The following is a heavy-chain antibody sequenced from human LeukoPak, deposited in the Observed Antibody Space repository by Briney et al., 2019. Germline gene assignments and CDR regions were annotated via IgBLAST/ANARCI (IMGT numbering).Heavy chain of an antibody. V-gene: IGHV3-21*01. CDR1: GFTFSSYS. Sequence: GGSLRLSCAASGFTFSSYSMNWVRQAAGKGLAWVSSISSSSSYIYYADPVKGRFTISRDNAKNSLYLQMNSRRAEDTAVYYCAREPVDTAMVCDYWGQGTLVTVSS. CDR3: AREPVDTAMVCDY. CDR2: ISSSSSYI. J-gene: IGHJ4*02. D-gene: IGHD5-18*01.